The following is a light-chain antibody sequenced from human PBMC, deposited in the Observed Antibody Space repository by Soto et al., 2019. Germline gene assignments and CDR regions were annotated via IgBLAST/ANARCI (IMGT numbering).Light chain of an antibody. CDR1: QTVSNH. Sequence: EVIMTQSPATLSVSPGERATLSCRASQTVSNHLAWYQQKNGQAPRLLSYHTSIRATGSPTRFSGSGSGTEFILTISSLQSEDFAVYYCQQYHTWPPSTTCGQGTRLEIK. J-gene: IGKJ5*01. CDR2: HTS. V-gene: IGKV3D-15*01. CDR3: QQYHTWPPSTT.